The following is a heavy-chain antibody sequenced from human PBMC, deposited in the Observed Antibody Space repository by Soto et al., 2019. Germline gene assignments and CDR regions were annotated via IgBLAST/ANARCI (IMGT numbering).Heavy chain of an antibody. V-gene: IGHV4-39*01. J-gene: IGHJ4*02. CDR3: ASLAYYYGSGSYYFAPY. CDR2: IYYSGST. Sequence: SETLSLTCTVSGGSISSSSYYWGWIRQPPGKGLEWIGSIYYSGSTYYNPSLKSRVTISVDTSNNQFSLKLSSVTAADTVVYYCASLAYYYGSGSYYFAPYWGQGTLVTVSS. CDR1: GGSISSSSYY. D-gene: IGHD3-10*01.